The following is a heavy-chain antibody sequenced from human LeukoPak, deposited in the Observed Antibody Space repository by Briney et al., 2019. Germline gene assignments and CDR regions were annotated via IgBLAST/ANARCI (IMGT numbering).Heavy chain of an antibody. J-gene: IGHJ4*02. Sequence: GGSLRLSCVASGFXFSNAWITWVRQAPGRGLEWVGRITSKTDGETALYAAPVKGRLTISRDDSQNTLYLQMNSLKIEDTAVYYCTLYDSGKIDYWGQGTLVTVSS. D-gene: IGHD3-10*01. CDR3: TLYDSGKIDY. CDR2: ITSKTDGETA. CDR1: GFXFSNAW. V-gene: IGHV3-15*01.